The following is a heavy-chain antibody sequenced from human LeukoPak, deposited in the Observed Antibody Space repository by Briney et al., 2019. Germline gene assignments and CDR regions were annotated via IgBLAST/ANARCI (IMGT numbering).Heavy chain of an antibody. CDR1: GFTFSSYE. D-gene: IGHD1-14*01. J-gene: IGHJ3*02. CDR3: ARPLTTALAFDI. Sequence: GSLRLSCAASGFTFSSYEMNWGRQAPGKGLEWIGEINHSGSTNYNPSLKSRVTISVDTSKNQFSLKLSSVTAADTAVYYCARPLTTALAFDIWGQGTMVTVSS. CDR2: INHSGST. V-gene: IGHV4-34*01.